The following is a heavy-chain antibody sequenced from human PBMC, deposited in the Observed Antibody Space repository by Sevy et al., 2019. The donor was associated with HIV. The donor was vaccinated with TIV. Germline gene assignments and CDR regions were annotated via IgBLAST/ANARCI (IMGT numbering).Heavy chain of an antibody. V-gene: IGHV4-4*07. CDR3: ARGRGDWNDLILLDY. CDR1: GGSISSYY. Sequence: SETLSLTCTVSGGSISSYYWSWIRQPAGKGLEWIGRIYTSGSTNYNPSLKSRVTMSVDTSKNQFSLKLSSVTAADTAVYYCARGRGDWNDLILLDYWGQGTLVTVSS. D-gene: IGHD1-1*01. J-gene: IGHJ4*02. CDR2: IYTSGST.